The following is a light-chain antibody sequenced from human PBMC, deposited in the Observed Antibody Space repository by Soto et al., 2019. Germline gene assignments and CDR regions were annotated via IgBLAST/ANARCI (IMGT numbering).Light chain of an antibody. CDR2: WAS. CDR1: QSVLYSSNNKNY. V-gene: IGKV4-1*01. J-gene: IGKJ4*01. CDR3: QQYYSTPPT. Sequence: DIVLTQSPDSLAVYLGERATINCKSSQSVLYSSNNKNYLAWYQQKPGQPPKLLIYWASTRESGVPDRFSGSGSGTDFTLAISSLQAEDVAVYYCQQYYSTPPTFGGGNKVEIK.